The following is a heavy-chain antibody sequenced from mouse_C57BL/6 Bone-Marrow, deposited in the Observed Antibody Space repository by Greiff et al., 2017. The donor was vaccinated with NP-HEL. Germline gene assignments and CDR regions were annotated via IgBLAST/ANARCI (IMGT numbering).Heavy chain of an antibody. D-gene: IGHD1-1*02. CDR3: TREEYDGSTPAWIAG. CDR2: ISSGGDYI. Sequence: EVQRVESGEGLVKPGGSLKLSCAASGFTFSSYAMSWVRQTPEKRLEWVAYISSGGDYIYYADTVKGRFTISRDNARNTLYLQMSSLKSEDTAMYYCTREEYDGSTPAWIAGWGQGTLETVSA. V-gene: IGHV5-9-1*02. CDR1: GFTFSSYA. J-gene: IGHJ3*01.